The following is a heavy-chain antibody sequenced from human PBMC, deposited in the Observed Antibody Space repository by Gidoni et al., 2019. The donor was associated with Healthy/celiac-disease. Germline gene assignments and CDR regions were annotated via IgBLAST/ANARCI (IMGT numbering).Heavy chain of an antibody. CDR3: ARGRGEWESRAFDI. D-gene: IGHD1-26*01. J-gene: IGHJ3*02. CDR2: IYHSGST. V-gene: IGHV4-4*02. CDR1: GGSISSSNW. Sequence: QVQLQESGPGLVKPSGTRSLTCAVSGGSISSSNWWSWVRQPPGKGLGWIGEIYHSGSTNYNPSLKSLVTISVDKSKNHFSLKLSSVTAADTAVYYCARGRGEWESRAFDIWGQGTMVTVSS.